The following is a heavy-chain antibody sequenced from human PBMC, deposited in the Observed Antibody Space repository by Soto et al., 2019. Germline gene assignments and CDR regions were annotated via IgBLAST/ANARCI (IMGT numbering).Heavy chain of an antibody. V-gene: IGHV4-34*01. D-gene: IGHD3-10*01. CDR3: ARDRNSEWFGELFLVWFDP. CDR2: INHSGST. Sequence: PSETLSLTCAVYGGSFSGYYWSWIRQPPGKGLEWIGEINHSGSTNYNPSLKSRVTISVDTSKNQFSLKLSSVTAADTAVYYCARDRNSEWFGELFLVWFDPWGQGTLVTVSS. CDR1: GGSFSGYY. J-gene: IGHJ5*02.